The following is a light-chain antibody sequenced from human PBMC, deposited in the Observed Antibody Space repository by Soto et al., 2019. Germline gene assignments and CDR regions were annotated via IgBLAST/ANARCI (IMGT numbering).Light chain of an antibody. CDR2: EVT. J-gene: IGLJ3*02. V-gene: IGLV2-14*01. CDR3: SSYTSSSTWV. Sequence: QSVLTQPASVSGSPGQSITISCTGTSSDVGGYNYVSWFQQHPGKAPKLKIYEVTNRPPGVSDRFSGSKSGKTASLTISGLQAEDEADYYCSSYTSSSTWVFGGGTKLTVL. CDR1: SSDVGGYNY.